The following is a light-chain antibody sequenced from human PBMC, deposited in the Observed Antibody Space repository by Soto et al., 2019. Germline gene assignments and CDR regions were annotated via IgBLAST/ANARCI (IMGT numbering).Light chain of an antibody. CDR3: QQYGSSPKT. CDR1: QSVSSSY. Sequence: EIVLTPSPGTLSLSPGEKTNLSCRASQSVSSSYLTWYQQKPGQAPRLLIYGASNRATGIPDRFSGSGSGTDFTLTISRLVPEDFAVYYCQQYGSSPKTFGQGTKVDIK. V-gene: IGKV3-20*01. J-gene: IGKJ1*01. CDR2: GAS.